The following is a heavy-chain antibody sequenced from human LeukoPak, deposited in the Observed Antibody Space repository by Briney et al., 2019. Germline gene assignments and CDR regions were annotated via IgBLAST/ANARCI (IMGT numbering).Heavy chain of an antibody. Sequence: PGGSLRLSCEASGFIFSSYAMHWVRQTPGKGLEWVAVISYDGSNKYYADSVKGRFTISRDNSKNTLSLQMNSLRAEDTAVYYCARGPESSGWSHVFDIWGQGTMVTVSS. CDR2: ISYDGSNK. V-gene: IGHV3-30*04. CDR1: GFIFSSYA. D-gene: IGHD6-19*01. CDR3: ARGPESSGWSHVFDI. J-gene: IGHJ3*02.